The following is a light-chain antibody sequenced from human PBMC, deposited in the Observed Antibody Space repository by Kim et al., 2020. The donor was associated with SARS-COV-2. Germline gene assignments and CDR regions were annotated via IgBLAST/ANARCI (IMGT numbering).Light chain of an antibody. CDR3: SAWDSSLSAWV. J-gene: IGLJ3*02. V-gene: IGLV10-54*01. CDR2: RNN. CDR1: SNNVGNQG. Sequence: QAGLTQPPSVSKGLRQTATLTCTGNSNNVGNQGAAWLQQHLGHPPKLLSYRNNNRPSGISERLSASRSGNIASLTITGLQPEDEADYYCSAWDSSLSAWVIGGGTKLTVL.